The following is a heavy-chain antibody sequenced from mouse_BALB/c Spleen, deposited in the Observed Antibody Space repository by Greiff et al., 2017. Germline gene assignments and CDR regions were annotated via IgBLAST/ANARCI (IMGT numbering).Heavy chain of an antibody. CDR3: NAGGAGTRY. D-gene: IGHD4-1*01. J-gene: IGHJ2*01. Sequence: VQLQQSGAELVRSGASVKLSCTASGFNIKDYYMHWVKQRPEQGLEWIGWIDPENGDTEYAPKFQGKATMTADTSSNTAYLQLSSLTSEDTAVYYCNAGGAGTRYWGQGTTLTVSS. CDR1: GFNIKDYY. CDR2: IDPENGDT. V-gene: IGHV14-4*02.